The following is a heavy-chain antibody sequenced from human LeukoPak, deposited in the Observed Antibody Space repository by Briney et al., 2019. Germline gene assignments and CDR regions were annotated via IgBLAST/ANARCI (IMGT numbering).Heavy chain of an antibody. CDR1: GFTFNSHG. CDR2: ISDDGLNT. J-gene: IGHJ4*02. V-gene: IGHV3-30*18. Sequence: AGGSLRLSCSTSGFTFNSHGFHWVRQAPGKGLEWVAAISDDGLNTFYIDSVKGRFTISRDDSKNAVSLQMTSLRSEDTAMYYCAKAGLRYRSSTIGYWGQGTLVTVSS. D-gene: IGHD5-12*01. CDR3: AKAGLRYRSSTIGY.